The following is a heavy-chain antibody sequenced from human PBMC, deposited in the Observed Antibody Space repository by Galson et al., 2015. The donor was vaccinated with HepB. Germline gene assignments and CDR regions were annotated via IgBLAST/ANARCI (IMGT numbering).Heavy chain of an antibody. D-gene: IGHD3-10*01. CDR2: IIPIFGIA. Sequence: SVKVSCKASGGTFSSYAISWVRQAPGQGLEWMGGIIPIFGIANYAQKFQGRVTITADESTSTAYMELSSLRSEDTAVYYCARDRGVDYYYGMDVWGQGTTVTVSS. J-gene: IGHJ6*02. CDR1: GGTFSSYA. V-gene: IGHV1-69*13. CDR3: ARDRGVDYYYGMDV.